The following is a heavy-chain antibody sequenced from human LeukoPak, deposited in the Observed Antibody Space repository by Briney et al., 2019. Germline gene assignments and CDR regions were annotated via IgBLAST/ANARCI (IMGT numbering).Heavy chain of an antibody. Sequence: HSGGSLRLSCAASGFTFSSYWMSWVRQAPGKGLEWVANIKRDGSEKYYVDSVKGRFTISRDNAKNSLYLQMNSLRAGDTAVYYCARNYYDSSGYWTPDYWGQGTLVTVSS. D-gene: IGHD3-22*01. CDR3: ARNYYDSSGYWTPDY. V-gene: IGHV3-7*01. CDR2: IKRDGSEK. J-gene: IGHJ4*02. CDR1: GFTFSSYW.